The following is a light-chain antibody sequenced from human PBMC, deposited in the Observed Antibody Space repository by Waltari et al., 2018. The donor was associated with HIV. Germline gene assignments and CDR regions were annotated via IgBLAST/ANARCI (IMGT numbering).Light chain of an antibody. J-gene: IGLJ2*01. CDR3: AAWDDSLSATV. CDR1: SSNIGSNY. Sequence: QSVLTQPPSASGTPGQRVTISCSGSSSNIGSNYVYWYQQLPGTAPKLLIFMSDQRPSGVPDRFSESKSGTSASLAISVLRSEDEAEYYCAAWDDSLSATVFGGGTKLTVL. CDR2: MSD. V-gene: IGLV1-47*01.